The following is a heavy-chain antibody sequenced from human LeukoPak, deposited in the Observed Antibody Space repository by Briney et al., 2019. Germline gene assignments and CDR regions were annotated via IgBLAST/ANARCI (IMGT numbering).Heavy chain of an antibody. V-gene: IGHV3-30*18. J-gene: IGHJ4*02. CDR3: ANIGITTADKDY. Sequence: GGALRLSCAASGFTFSSYGMHWVRQAPGKGLEGVAVISFDGRKKYYADSVKGRFTISRDNKKHTLYLQMNTLSAEDTAVYYCANIGITTADKDYWGQGTLVTVSS. CDR2: ISFDGRKK. CDR1: GFTFSSYG. D-gene: IGHD6-13*01.